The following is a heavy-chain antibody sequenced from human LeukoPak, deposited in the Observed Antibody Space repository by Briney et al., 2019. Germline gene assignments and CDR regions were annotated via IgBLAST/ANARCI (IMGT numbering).Heavy chain of an antibody. CDR3: VGGYYFDY. CDR1: GGSISSYY. V-gene: IGHV4-39*01. CDR2: IYLSRST. Sequence: SETLSLTCTVSGGSISSYYWGWIRQPPGKGLEWIGSIYLSRSTYSNPSLKSRVTISVDTSKNQFSLKLSSVTAADTAVYYCVGGYYFDYWGQGTLVTVSS. J-gene: IGHJ4*02.